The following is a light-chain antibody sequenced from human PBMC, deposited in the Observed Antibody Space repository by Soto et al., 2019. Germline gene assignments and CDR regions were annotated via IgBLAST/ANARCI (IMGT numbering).Light chain of an antibody. CDR2: DVS. CDR3: ASYASSNTVL. V-gene: IGLV2-14*03. Sequence: QSVLTQPASVSGSLGQSMTISCTGASSDIGGYNYVSWYQQHPGKAPKLMIYDVSDRPSGVSNRFSGSKSGNTASLTISGLQAEDEADYYCASYASSNTVLFGGGTKVTVL. J-gene: IGLJ2*01. CDR1: SSDIGGYNY.